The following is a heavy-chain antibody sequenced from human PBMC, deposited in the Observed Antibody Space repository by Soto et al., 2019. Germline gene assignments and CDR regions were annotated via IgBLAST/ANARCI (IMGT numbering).Heavy chain of an antibody. D-gene: IGHD3-10*01. V-gene: IGHV4-31*03. CDR3: ARDATMVRGV. J-gene: IGHJ4*02. Sequence: QVQLQESGPGLVKPSQTLSLTCTVSGGSISSGGYYWSWIRQHPGKGLEWIGYIYYSGSTYYNPSLKSRVTLSVDTSKNSVSLKLSSVTAADTAVYSCARDATMVRGVWGQGTLVTVSS. CDR2: IYYSGST. CDR1: GGSISSGGYY.